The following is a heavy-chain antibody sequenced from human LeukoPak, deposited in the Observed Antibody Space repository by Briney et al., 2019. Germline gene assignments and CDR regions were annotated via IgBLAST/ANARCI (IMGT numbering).Heavy chain of an antibody. J-gene: IGHJ3*02. CDR1: GYSFTSYW. Sequence: GESLKTSCKGSGYSFTSYWIGWVRQMPGKGLEWMGIIYPGDSDTRYSPSFQGQVTISADKSINTAYLQWSSLKASDTAMYYCASHTGYCSSMSCFHAFDIWGQGTMVTVSS. CDR3: ASHTGYCSSMSCFHAFDI. D-gene: IGHD2-2*01. CDR2: IYPGDSDT. V-gene: IGHV5-51*01.